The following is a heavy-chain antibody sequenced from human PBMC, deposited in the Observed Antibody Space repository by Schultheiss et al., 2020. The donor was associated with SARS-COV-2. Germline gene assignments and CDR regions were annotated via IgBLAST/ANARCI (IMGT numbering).Heavy chain of an antibody. J-gene: IGHJ3*02. CDR3: ARGRVGATPGAFDI. Sequence: GESLKISCAASGFTFSSYAMHWVRQAPGKGLEWVAVISYDGSNKYYADSVKGRFTISRDNSKNTLYLQMNSLRAEDTAVYYCARGRVGATPGAFDIWGQGTTVTVSS. CDR2: ISYDGSNK. V-gene: IGHV3-30-3*01. CDR1: GFTFSSYA. D-gene: IGHD1-26*01.